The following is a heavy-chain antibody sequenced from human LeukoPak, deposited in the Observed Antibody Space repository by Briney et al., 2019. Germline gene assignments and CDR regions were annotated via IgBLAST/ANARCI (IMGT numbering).Heavy chain of an antibody. D-gene: IGHD2-15*01. V-gene: IGHV4-59*01. J-gene: IGHJ6*03. CDR1: GGSISSYY. Sequence: SETLSLTCTVSGGSISSYYWSWIRQPPGKGLEWIGYIYYSGSTNYNPSLKSRVTISVDTSKNQFSLKLSSVTAADTAVYYYARGGVVVAATNPYYYYYMDVWGKGTTVTVSS. CDR3: ARGGVVVAATNPYYYYYMDV. CDR2: IYYSGST.